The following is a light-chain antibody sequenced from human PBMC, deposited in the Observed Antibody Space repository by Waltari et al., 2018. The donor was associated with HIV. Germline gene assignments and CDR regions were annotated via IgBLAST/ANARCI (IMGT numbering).Light chain of an antibody. CDR1: QNVNTF. J-gene: IGKJ4*01. CDR3: QQRSNWPALS. V-gene: IGKV3-11*01. Sequence: EIVLTQSPATLSLSPGERAILSCRASQNVNTFLAWYQQKPGQAPRLLILDASKRATGIPARFSGRGSGTDFTLTISSLDAEDSALYFCQQRSNWPALSFGGGTKVEIK. CDR2: DAS.